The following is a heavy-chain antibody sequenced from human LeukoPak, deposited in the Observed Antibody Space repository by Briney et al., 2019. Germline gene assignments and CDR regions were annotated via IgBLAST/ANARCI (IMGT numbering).Heavy chain of an antibody. Sequence: ASVTVSYKASGYTFTSSGISWVRQAPGQGLAWLAWISNFNGNTNYPQNLQGRVTVTADTSTSTAYMELRSLRADDTAVYYCARDERRVASPPFDYWGQGALVTVSS. CDR3: ARDERRVASPPFDY. CDR1: GYTFTSSG. CDR2: ISNFNGNT. V-gene: IGHV1-18*01. J-gene: IGHJ4*02.